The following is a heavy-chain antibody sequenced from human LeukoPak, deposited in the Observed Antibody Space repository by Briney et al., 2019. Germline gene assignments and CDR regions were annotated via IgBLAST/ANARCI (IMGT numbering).Heavy chain of an antibody. CDR3: ARQSGITMIVVVIHDAFDI. Sequence: SETLSLTCAVYGGSSSGYYWSWIRQPPGKGLEWIGSIYYSGSTYYNPSLKSRVTISVDTSKNQFSLKLSSVTAADTAVYYCARQSGITMIVVVIHDAFDIWGQGTMVTVSS. V-gene: IGHV4-34*01. CDR1: GGSSSGYY. J-gene: IGHJ3*02. CDR2: IYYSGST. D-gene: IGHD3-22*01.